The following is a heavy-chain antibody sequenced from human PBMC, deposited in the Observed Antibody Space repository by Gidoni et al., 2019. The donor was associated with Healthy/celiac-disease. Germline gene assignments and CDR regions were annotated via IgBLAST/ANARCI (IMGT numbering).Heavy chain of an antibody. D-gene: IGHD3-22*01. V-gene: IGHV4-34*01. CDR1: GGSFSRYY. CDR2: NNHSGST. J-gene: IGHJ6*03. Sequence: QVQLQQWGAGLVKPSGPRALTCAVYGGSFSRYYWSWIRQPPGQGLAWIGDNNHSGSTNYNPSLKSRGTISVDKSKNQFSLKRSSGTAADTAVYYCARGGASITMIRGGGYMDVWGKGTTVTVSS. CDR3: ARGGASITMIRGGGYMDV.